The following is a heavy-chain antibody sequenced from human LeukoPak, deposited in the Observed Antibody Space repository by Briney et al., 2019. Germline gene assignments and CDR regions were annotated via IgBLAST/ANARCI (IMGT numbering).Heavy chain of an antibody. CDR3: ARDLKRSRARWENLGFDP. CDR1: GGSISSNW. CDR2: ISHSGST. Sequence: SETLSLTCAVSGGSISSNWWTWVRQPPGKGLEWIGEISHSGSTNYNPSLKSRVTISVDESKNQFSLTLSSVTAADTAVYYCARDLKRSRARWENLGFDPWGQGTLVTVSS. V-gene: IGHV4-4*02. D-gene: IGHD1-26*01. J-gene: IGHJ5*02.